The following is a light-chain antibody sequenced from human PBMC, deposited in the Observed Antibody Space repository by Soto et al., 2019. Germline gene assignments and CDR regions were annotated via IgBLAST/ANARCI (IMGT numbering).Light chain of an antibody. Sequence: VMKQSPATLSVTQGERATLSCWASETVATNLAWYQQRPGQAPRLLIYGASSRATGIPDRFSGSGSGTDFTLTISRLEPEDSAVYFCHQRNKFGQGTRLEI. CDR1: ETVATN. CDR3: HQRNK. J-gene: IGKJ5*01. CDR2: GAS. V-gene: IGKV3D-20*02.